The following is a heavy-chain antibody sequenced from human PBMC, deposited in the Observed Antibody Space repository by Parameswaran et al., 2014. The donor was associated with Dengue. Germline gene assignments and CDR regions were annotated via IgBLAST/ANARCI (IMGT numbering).Heavy chain of an antibody. CDR3: AKSGNYYYYMDV. CDR2: ISGSGGST. D-gene: IGHD3-10*01. J-gene: IGHJ6*03. V-gene: IGHV3-23*01. Sequence: VRQAPGRGVEWVSVISGSGGSTYYADSVKGRFTISRDNSKNTLYLQMNSLRAEDTAVYYCAKSGNYYYYMDVWGKGTTVTVSS.